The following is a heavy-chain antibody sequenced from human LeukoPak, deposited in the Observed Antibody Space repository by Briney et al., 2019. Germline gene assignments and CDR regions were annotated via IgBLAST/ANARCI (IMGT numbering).Heavy chain of an antibody. V-gene: IGHV3-23*01. CDR3: VGHSGY. Sequence: GGTLRLSCAASGFTFSSYGMSWVRQAPGKGLEWVSAISGSGGSTYYADSVKGRFTISRDNAKNSLYLQMNSLRAEDTAVYYCVGHSGYWGQGTLVTVSS. CDR1: GFTFSSYG. CDR2: ISGSGGST. D-gene: IGHD3-10*01. J-gene: IGHJ4*02.